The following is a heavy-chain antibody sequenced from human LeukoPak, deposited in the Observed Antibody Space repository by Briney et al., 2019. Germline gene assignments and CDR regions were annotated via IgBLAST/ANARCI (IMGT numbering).Heavy chain of an antibody. D-gene: IGHD6-13*01. V-gene: IGHV3-23*01. CDR3: ARIPQRGWSSSWQIDY. Sequence: GGSLRLSCAASGFTFSSFAMSWVRQAPGKGLEWVSGIVGSGGRIYYADSVKGRFTISRDNAKNSLYLQMNSLRAEDTAVYYCARIPQRGWSSSWQIDYWGQGTLVTVSS. CDR2: IVGSGGRI. CDR1: GFTFSSFA. J-gene: IGHJ4*02.